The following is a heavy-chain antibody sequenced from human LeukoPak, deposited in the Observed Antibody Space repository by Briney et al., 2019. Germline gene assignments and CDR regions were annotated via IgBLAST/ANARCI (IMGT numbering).Heavy chain of an antibody. Sequence: PSETLSLTCTVSGGSISSGGYYWSWIRQPPGKGLECIGYIYHSGSTYYNPSLKSRVTISVDRSKNQFSLKLSSVTAADTAVYYCARDRDGYNNYYSYYMDVWGKGTTVTVSS. D-gene: IGHD5-24*01. CDR3: ARDRDGYNNYYSYYMDV. J-gene: IGHJ6*03. CDR2: IYHSGST. V-gene: IGHV4-30-2*01. CDR1: GGSISSGGYY.